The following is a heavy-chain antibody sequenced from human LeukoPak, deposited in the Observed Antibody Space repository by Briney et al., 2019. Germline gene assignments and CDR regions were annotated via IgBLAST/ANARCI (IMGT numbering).Heavy chain of an antibody. CDR1: GFTLSRYW. D-gene: IGHD3-16*01. CDR2: INEDGGER. Sequence: GGSLRLSCAASGFTLSRYWMSWVRQAPGKGLEWVANINEDGGERHYVDTVKGRFTISRDNAKNSLYLQMNSLRAEDTAVYYCARGGDLENWGRGTLVTVSS. CDR3: ARGGDLEN. J-gene: IGHJ4*02. V-gene: IGHV3-7*01.